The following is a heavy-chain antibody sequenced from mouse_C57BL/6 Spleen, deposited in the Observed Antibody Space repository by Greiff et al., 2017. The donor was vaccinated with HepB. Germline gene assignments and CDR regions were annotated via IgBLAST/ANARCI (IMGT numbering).Heavy chain of an antibody. Sequence: EVQLVESGGDLVKPGGSLKLSCAASGFTFSSYGMSWVRQTPDKRLEWVATISSGGSYTYYPDSVKGRFTISRDNAKNTLYLQMSSLKSEDTAMYYCARHSQITTVVDYYAMDYWGQGTSVTVSS. V-gene: IGHV5-6*01. CDR3: ARHSQITTVVDYYAMDY. D-gene: IGHD1-1*01. CDR2: ISSGGSYT. CDR1: GFTFSSYG. J-gene: IGHJ4*01.